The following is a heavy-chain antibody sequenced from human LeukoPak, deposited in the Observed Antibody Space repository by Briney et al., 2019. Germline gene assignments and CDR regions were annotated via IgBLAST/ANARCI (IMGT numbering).Heavy chain of an antibody. CDR1: GLTVSSNY. Sequence: GGSLRLSCAASGLTVSSNYMSWVRQAPGKGLEWVSVIYSGGSTYYADSVKGRFTISRDNSKNTLYLQMNSLRPEDTAVYYCAKGGLGESSLNNFDYWGQGTLVTVSS. CDR2: IYSGGST. D-gene: IGHD3-16*02. J-gene: IGHJ4*02. V-gene: IGHV3-53*01. CDR3: AKGGLGESSLNNFDY.